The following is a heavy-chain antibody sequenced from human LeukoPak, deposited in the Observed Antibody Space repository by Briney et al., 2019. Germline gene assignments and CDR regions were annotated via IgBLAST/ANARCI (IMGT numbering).Heavy chain of an antibody. CDR3: ARDPPEYCSSTSCHYYGMDV. Sequence: GGSLRLSCAASGFTFSSYWMSWVRQAPGKGLEWVANIKQDGSEKYYVDPVKGRFTISRDNAKNSLCLQMNSLRAEDTAVYYCARDPPEYCSSTSCHYYGMDVWGQGTTVTVSS. CDR2: IKQDGSEK. D-gene: IGHD2-2*01. J-gene: IGHJ6*02. V-gene: IGHV3-7*01. CDR1: GFTFSSYW.